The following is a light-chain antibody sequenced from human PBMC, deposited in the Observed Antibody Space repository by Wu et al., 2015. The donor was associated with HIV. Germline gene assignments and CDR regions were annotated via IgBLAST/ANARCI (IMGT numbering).Light chain of an antibody. V-gene: IGKV3-20*01. CDR3: QQYGSSPLWT. Sequence: EIVLTQSPGTLSLSLGERATLSCRASQSVSSSYLVWYQQKPGQAPRLLIYGASSRATGIPDRFSGSGSGTDFSLTISRLEPEDVAVYYCQQYGSSPLWTFGQGTKVEIK. CDR1: QSVSSSY. J-gene: IGKJ1*01. CDR2: GAS.